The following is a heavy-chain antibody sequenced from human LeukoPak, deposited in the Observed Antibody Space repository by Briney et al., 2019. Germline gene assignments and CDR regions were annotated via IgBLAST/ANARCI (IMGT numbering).Heavy chain of an antibody. J-gene: IGHJ6*03. CDR1: GGTFSSYA. Sequence: SVKVSCKASGGTFSSYAISWVRQAPGQGLEWMGGIIPIFGTANYAQKFQGRVTITADESTSTAYMELSSLRSEDTAVYYCARGHYDILTGSGYYYYYMDVWGKGTTVTVSS. D-gene: IGHD3-9*01. CDR2: IIPIFGTA. V-gene: IGHV1-69*01. CDR3: ARGHYDILTGSGYYYYYMDV.